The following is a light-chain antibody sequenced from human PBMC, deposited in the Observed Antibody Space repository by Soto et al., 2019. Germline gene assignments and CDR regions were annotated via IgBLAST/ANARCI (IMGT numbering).Light chain of an antibody. CDR1: QSIRSN. Sequence: EIVMTQSPATLPMSPGERATLSWSSSQSIRSNLAWSKLKPGQAPRPRIYDASTRATGIPARLSGSWSGTEFTLTISSMQSEDSAVYHCQQYNNWPTFGQGTKVDIK. CDR3: QQYNNWPT. V-gene: IGKV3-15*01. CDR2: DAS. J-gene: IGKJ1*01.